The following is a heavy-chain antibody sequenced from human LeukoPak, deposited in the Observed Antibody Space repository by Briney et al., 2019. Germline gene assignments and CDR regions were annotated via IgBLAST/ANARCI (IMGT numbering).Heavy chain of an antibody. Sequence: SETLSLTCTVSGGSISSYYWSWIRQPPGKGLEWIGYIYYSGSTSYNPSLKSRVTISVDTSKNQFSLRLSSVTAADTAVYYCARANRQLWSPNWFDPWGQGTLVTVSS. V-gene: IGHV4-59*01. D-gene: IGHD5-18*01. J-gene: IGHJ5*02. CDR3: ARANRQLWSPNWFDP. CDR2: IYYSGST. CDR1: GGSISSYY.